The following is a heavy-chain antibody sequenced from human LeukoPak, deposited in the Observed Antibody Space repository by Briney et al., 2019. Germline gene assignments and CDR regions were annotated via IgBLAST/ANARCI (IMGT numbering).Heavy chain of an antibody. J-gene: IGHJ4*02. CDR3: VRASSGFDY. Sequence: PGGSLRLSCAASGFTFSSYGMHWVRQATGKGLEWVSAIGTAIGTADDTYYPGSVKGRFTISRENAKNSLYLQMNSLRAGDTAVYYCVRASSGFDYWGQGTLVTVSS. CDR2: IGTADDT. D-gene: IGHD2-15*01. CDR1: GFTFSSYG. V-gene: IGHV3-13*01.